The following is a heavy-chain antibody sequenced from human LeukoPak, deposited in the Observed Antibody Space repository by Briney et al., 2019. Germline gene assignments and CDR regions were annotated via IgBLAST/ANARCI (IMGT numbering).Heavy chain of an antibody. CDR3: ARDGSGSYYSGMDV. D-gene: IGHD3-10*01. J-gene: IGHJ6*02. V-gene: IGHV1-18*01. CDR2: ISAYNGNT. Sequence: ASVKVSCTPSGYTFTTYGISWVRQAPGQGLEWMGWISAYNGNTNHAQKLKGRVTMTTDTSTSTAYMALRSLRSDDTAVYYCARDGSGSYYSGMDVWGQGTTVTVYS. CDR1: GYTFTTYG.